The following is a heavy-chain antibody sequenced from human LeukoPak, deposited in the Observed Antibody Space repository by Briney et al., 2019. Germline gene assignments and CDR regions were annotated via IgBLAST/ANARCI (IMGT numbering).Heavy chain of an antibody. CDR1: GYTFTSYD. V-gene: IGHV1-8*03. CDR2: MNPHSGNT. D-gene: IGHD6-25*01. J-gene: IGHJ3*02. CDR3: ACDIAAGDAFDI. Sequence: ASVKVSCKASGYTFTSYDINWVRQATGQGLEWTGWMNPHSGNTGYVQKFQGRVTITMHTSISTAYMELSSLRSEDTAVYYCACDIAAGDAFDIWGQGTMVTVSS.